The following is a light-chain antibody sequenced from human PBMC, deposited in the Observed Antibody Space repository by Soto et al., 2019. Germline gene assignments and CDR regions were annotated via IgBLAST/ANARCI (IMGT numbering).Light chain of an antibody. CDR1: QSVNRY. V-gene: IGKV3-11*01. CDR2: DAS. CDR3: QQRMHWPPIT. Sequence: EIVLTQSPATLSLSPGERATLSCRASQSVNRYLAWYQQKPGQAPRLLIYDASNRATGIPARFSGGGSGTDFTLTINSLEPEDFAVYYCQQRMHWPPITFGQGTRLEIK. J-gene: IGKJ5*01.